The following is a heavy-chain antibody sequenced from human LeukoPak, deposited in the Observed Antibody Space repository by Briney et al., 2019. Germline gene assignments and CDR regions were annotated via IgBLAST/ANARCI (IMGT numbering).Heavy chain of an antibody. CDR1: GFTFSTYA. Sequence: GGSLRLSCAASGFTFSTYAMSWVRQSPGKGLEWVAAISGDNPGTYHANSVKGRFTISRDNSKNTLHLQMSGLRAEDTARYYCAKAPVGHCSGAFCYHFDSWGQGTLVTVSS. CDR3: AKAPVGHCSGAFCYHFDS. J-gene: IGHJ4*02. V-gene: IGHV3-23*01. CDR2: ISGDNPGT. D-gene: IGHD2-15*01.